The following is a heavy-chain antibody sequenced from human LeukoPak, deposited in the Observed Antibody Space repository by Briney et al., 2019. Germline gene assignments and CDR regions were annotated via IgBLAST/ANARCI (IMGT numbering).Heavy chain of an antibody. D-gene: IGHD3-10*01. CDR3: ARGLGSGSYVAY. J-gene: IGHJ4*02. Sequence: PSETLSLTCAVSGGSSSGYNWSWIRKRPGKGLEWIGEINHSGSTNYNPSLKSRVTISVDTSKKQFSLKLNSMTAADTAVYYCARGLGSGSYVAYWGQGTLVTVSS. CDR2: INHSGST. V-gene: IGHV4-34*01. CDR1: GGSSSGYN.